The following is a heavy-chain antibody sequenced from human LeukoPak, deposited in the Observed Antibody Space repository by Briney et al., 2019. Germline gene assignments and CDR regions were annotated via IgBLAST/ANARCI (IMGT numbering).Heavy chain of an antibody. D-gene: IGHD3-10*01. CDR2: ISYDGSNK. J-gene: IGHJ4*02. Sequence: GRSLRLSCAASGFTFSSYGMHWVRQAPGKGLEWVAVISYDGSNKYYADSVKGRFTISRDNSKNTLYLQMNSLRPEDTAVYYCAKWNGGDSGSYPVYFDHWGQGTLVTVSS. CDR1: GFTFSSYG. V-gene: IGHV3-30*18. CDR3: AKWNGGDSGSYPVYFDH.